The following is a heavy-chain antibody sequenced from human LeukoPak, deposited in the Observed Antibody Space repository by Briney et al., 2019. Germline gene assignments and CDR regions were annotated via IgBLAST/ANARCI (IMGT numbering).Heavy chain of an antibody. CDR3: ARDPAPGRYYFDY. Sequence: PSQTLSLTCTVSGGSISSGDYYWSWIRQPPGKGLEWIGYIYYSGSTYYNPSLKSRVTISVDTSKSQFSLKLSSVTAADTAVYYCARDPAPGRYYFDYWGQGTLVTVSS. D-gene: IGHD3-10*01. V-gene: IGHV4-30-4*08. CDR2: IYYSGST. CDR1: GGSISSGDYY. J-gene: IGHJ4*02.